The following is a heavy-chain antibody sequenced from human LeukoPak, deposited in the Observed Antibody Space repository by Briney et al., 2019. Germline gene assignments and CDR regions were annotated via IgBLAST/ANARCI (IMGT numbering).Heavy chain of an antibody. CDR1: GGSFSDYF. CDR3: ARMTRFGDFP. Sequence: SETLSLTCAVYGGSFSDYFWSWIRQPPGKGLEWIGEINRSGTTNYNPSLKSRVTISIDTSANQFSLKLSSVTAADTAVYYCARMTRFGDFPCGQGTLVTVSS. J-gene: IGHJ5*02. D-gene: IGHD3-10*01. V-gene: IGHV4-34*01. CDR2: INRSGTT.